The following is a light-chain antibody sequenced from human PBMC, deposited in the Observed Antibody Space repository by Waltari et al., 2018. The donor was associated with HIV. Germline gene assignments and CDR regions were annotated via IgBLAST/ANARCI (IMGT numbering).Light chain of an antibody. V-gene: IGKV3-20*01. CDR2: DAS. CDR3: QQYGGSPPIT. Sequence: NVLTQSPGTLSLSPGETVALSCRASQSVVNNYLAWYQQRPGPSPKLIIYDASKRATGIPDRFSGSGSGTHFSLTINRLDPEDFAVYFCQQYGGSPPITFGQGTRLEIK. J-gene: IGKJ5*01. CDR1: QSVVNNY.